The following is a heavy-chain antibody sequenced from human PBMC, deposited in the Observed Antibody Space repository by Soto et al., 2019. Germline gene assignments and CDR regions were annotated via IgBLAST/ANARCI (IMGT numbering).Heavy chain of an antibody. CDR1: GCTFRNYG. CDR3: AKNSDGSPYSAVSS. D-gene: IGHD2-15*01. J-gene: IGHJ5*02. Sequence: GGSLRLSCAASGCTFRNYGMTWVRQAPGKGLDWVSVISGNGDRTFYADSVRGRFTISKDDSKNTLYLQMDSLRAEDTALYYCAKNSDGSPYSAVSSWGRGTLVTVSS. V-gene: IGHV3-23*01. CDR2: ISGNGDRT.